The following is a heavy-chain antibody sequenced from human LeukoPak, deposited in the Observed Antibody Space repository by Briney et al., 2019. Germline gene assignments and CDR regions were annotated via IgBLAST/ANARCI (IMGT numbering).Heavy chain of an antibody. D-gene: IGHD6-19*01. J-gene: IGHJ4*02. V-gene: IGHV3-30*18. CDR1: GFTFSSYW. Sequence: GGSLRLSCAASGFTFSSYWMSWVRQAPGKGLEWVAVISYDGSNKYYADSVKGRFTISRDNSKNTLYLQMNSLRAEDTAVYYCAKEIPLGVAVADYLGYWGQGTLVTVSS. CDR2: ISYDGSNK. CDR3: AKEIPLGVAVADYLGY.